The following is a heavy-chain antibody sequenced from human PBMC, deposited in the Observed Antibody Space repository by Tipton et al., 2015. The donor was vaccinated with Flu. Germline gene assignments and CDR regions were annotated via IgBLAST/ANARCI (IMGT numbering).Heavy chain of an antibody. Sequence: TLSLTCSLSGGSISDYYYTWIRQPPGKGLEWIGSIFYTGNTDYSPSLKSRVTISLDTSKNQFSLELTSMTAADTAVYYCARVNRSWLVPWGQGTLDTVSS. CDR1: GGSISDYY. CDR2: IFYTGNT. D-gene: IGHD2/OR15-2a*01. J-gene: IGHJ5*02. CDR3: ARVNRSWLVP. V-gene: IGHV4-59*13.